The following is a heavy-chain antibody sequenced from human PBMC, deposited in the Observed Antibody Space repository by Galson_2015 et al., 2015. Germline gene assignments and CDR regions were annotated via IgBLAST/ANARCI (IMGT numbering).Heavy chain of an antibody. V-gene: IGHV3-48*02. D-gene: IGHD2-15*01. Sequence: SLRLSCAASGFTFSLYWMHWVRQAPGKGLEWVSYIGASGSTIYYAGSVKGRFTISRDNAKNTLYLQMNSLRDDETAVYYCAREGETRVVNIYYFDLWGQGTLVTVPS. J-gene: IGHJ4*02. CDR1: GFTFSLYW. CDR2: IGASGSTI. CDR3: AREGETRVVNIYYFDL.